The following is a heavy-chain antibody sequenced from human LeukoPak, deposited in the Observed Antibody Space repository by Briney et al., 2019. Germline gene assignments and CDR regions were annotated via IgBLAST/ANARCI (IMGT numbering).Heavy chain of an antibody. Sequence: GGSLRLSCAASGFTFSAYDMNWVRQAPGKGLEWVSSISGSSRSIYYADSVKGRFTISRDNAKNSLYLQMNSLRAEDTAVYYCARVSTLYGSRGGSDDYWGQGTLVTVSS. CDR1: GFTFSAYD. CDR3: ARVSTLYGSRGGSDDY. V-gene: IGHV3-21*01. D-gene: IGHD3-10*01. CDR2: ISGSSRSI. J-gene: IGHJ4*02.